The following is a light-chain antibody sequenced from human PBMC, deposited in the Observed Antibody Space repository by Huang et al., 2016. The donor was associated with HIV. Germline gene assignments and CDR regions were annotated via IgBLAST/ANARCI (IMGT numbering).Light chain of an antibody. CDR1: QSVLDNSNNNKY. J-gene: IGKJ2*01. CDR3: HQYYTTPQT. Sequence: DIVMTQSPDSLTVSMGERATINCTSSQSVLDNSNNNKYLAWYQQKEGQPPKLLIYLASTRESGVPDRFSGSGSEADFTLTISSSHAEDVSVYYCHQYYTTPQTFGQGTKLEIK. CDR2: LAS. V-gene: IGKV4-1*01.